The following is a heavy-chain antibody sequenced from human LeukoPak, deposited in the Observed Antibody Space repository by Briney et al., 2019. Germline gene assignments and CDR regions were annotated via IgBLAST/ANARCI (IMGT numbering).Heavy chain of an antibody. CDR2: ISSSSSTI. Sequence: GGSLRLSCAASGFTFSSYSMNWVRQAPGKGLEWVSYISSSSSTIYYADSVKGRFTISRDNAKNSLYLQMNSLRAEDTAVYYCARGQRDGYYDSSDPSGDYWGQGTLVTVSS. D-gene: IGHD3-22*01. J-gene: IGHJ4*02. CDR1: GFTFSSYS. V-gene: IGHV3-48*01. CDR3: ARGQRDGYYDSSDPSGDY.